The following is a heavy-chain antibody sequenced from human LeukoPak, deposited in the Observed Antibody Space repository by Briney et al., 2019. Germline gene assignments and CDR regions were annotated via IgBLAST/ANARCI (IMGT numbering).Heavy chain of an antibody. J-gene: IGHJ4*02. Sequence: GGSLRLSCAASGFTFSSYSMNWVRQAPGKGLEWVSYISSSSSTIYYADSVKGRFTISRDNAKNSLYLQMNSLRAEDTAVYYCARAQTVTTLVLDYFDYWGQGTQVTVSS. CDR2: ISSSSSTI. V-gene: IGHV3-48*01. CDR3: ARAQTVTTLVLDYFDY. D-gene: IGHD4-17*01. CDR1: GFTFSSYS.